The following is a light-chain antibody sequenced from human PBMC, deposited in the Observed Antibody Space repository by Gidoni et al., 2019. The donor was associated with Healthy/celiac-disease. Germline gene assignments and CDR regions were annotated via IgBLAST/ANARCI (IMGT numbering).Light chain of an antibody. CDR1: QSVLYSSINQNY. CDR2: CAS. J-gene: IGKJ4*01. V-gene: IGKV4-1*01. CDR3: QQYDSTPLT. Sequence: DIVMTQSPDSLAVSLGERATINCKSSQSVLYSSINQNYLAWYQQKPGQPPKLLIYCASTRDSGVPDRFSGSGSGTDFTLTISSLQAEDVAVYYCQQYDSTPLTFGGGTKVEIK.